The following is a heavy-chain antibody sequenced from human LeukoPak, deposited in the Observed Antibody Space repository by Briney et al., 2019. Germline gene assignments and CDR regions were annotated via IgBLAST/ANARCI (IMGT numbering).Heavy chain of an antibody. CDR3: ARRVRSYYYYYMDV. CDR2: INHSGST. CDR1: GGSISSSSYY. V-gene: IGHV4-39*07. Sequence: PSETLSLTCTVSGGSISSSSYYWGWIRQLPGKGLEWIGEINHSGSTNYNPSLKSRVTISVDTSKNQFSLKLSSVTAADTAVYYCARRVRSYYYYYMDVWGKGTTVTISS. D-gene: IGHD3-16*01. J-gene: IGHJ6*03.